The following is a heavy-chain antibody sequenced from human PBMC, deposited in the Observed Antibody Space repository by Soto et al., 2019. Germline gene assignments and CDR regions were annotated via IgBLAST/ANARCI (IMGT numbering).Heavy chain of an antibody. V-gene: IGHV3-23*01. CDR3: ATSNYGERD. Sequence: EGQVLESGGGLVQPGGSLRLTCVASGFTLSNFGMSWVRQAPGKGLEWVSFVSGNGGSTYYIDSVKGRFTISRDSSTNTVRLQMNSLRAEDTAVYYCATSNYGERDWCQGALVTVSS. CDR1: GFTLSNFG. D-gene: IGHD4-17*01. CDR2: VSGNGGST. J-gene: IGHJ4*02.